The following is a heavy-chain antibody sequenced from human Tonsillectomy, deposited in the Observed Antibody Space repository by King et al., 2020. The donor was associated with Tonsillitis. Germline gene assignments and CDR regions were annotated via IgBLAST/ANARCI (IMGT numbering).Heavy chain of an antibody. V-gene: IGHV3-64D*06. J-gene: IGHJ4*02. Sequence: VQLVESGGGLVQPGGSLRLSCSASGFTFSSYAMHWVRQAPGKGLEYVSAISSNGGSTYYADSVKGRFTISRDNSKNTLYLQMSSLRAEDTAVYYCVKADSFYDFWSGLNFDYWGQGTLVTVSS. CDR3: VKADSFYDFWSGLNFDY. CDR1: GFTFSSYA. CDR2: ISSNGGST. D-gene: IGHD3-3*01.